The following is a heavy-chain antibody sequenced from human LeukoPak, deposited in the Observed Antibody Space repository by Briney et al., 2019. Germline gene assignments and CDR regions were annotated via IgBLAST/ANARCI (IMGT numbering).Heavy chain of an antibody. V-gene: IGHV1-18*01. Sequence: GASVKVSCKASGYTFTSYGISWVRQAPGQGLEWMGWISAYNGNTNYAQKLQGRVTMTTDTSTSTAYMELRSLRSDDTAVYYCARDRYCSSTSCPYGMDVWGQGTTVTVSS. CDR2: ISAYNGNT. J-gene: IGHJ6*02. D-gene: IGHD2-2*01. CDR1: GYTFTSYG. CDR3: ARDRYCSSTSCPYGMDV.